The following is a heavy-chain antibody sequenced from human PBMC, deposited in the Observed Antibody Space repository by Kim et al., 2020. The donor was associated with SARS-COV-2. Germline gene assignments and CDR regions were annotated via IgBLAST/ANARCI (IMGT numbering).Heavy chain of an antibody. D-gene: IGHD3-22*01. CDR3: ARLTITYYYDSSGYHYYYYMDV. V-gene: IGHV1-3*01. CDR2: INAGNGNT. Sequence: ASVKVSCKPSGYTFTSYVMHWVRQAPGQRLEWMGWINAGNGNTKYSQKFQGRVTITRDTSASTAYMELSSLRSEDTAVYYCARLTITYYYDSSGYHYYYYMDVWGKGTTVTVSS. CDR1: GYTFTSYV. J-gene: IGHJ6*03.